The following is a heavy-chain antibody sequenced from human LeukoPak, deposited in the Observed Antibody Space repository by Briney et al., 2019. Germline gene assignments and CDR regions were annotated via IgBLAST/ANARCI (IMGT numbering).Heavy chain of an antibody. V-gene: IGHV3-48*01. CDR3: ARDQRGYSYVDY. J-gene: IGHJ4*02. D-gene: IGHD5-18*01. CDR1: GFTFSSYS. Sequence: GGSLRLSCAASGFTFSSYSMNWVRQAPGKGLEWGSYISSSSSTIYYADSVKGRFTISRDNAKNSLYLQMNSLRAEDTAVYYCARDQRGYSYVDYWGQGTLVTVSS. CDR2: ISSSSSTI.